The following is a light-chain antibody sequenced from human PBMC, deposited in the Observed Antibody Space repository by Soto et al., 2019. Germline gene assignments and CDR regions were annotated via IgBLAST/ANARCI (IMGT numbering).Light chain of an antibody. Sequence: EIMMTQSPATLSVSPGERATLSCRASQSVGRNLAWYQQKPGQGPRLLIYGASTRATGIPARFSGSGSGTDFTLTISSLQSEDFAVYSCQQYNDWPPYTFGQGDQAGDQT. V-gene: IGKV3-15*01. J-gene: IGKJ2*01. CDR3: QQYNDWPPYT. CDR1: QSVGRN. CDR2: GAS.